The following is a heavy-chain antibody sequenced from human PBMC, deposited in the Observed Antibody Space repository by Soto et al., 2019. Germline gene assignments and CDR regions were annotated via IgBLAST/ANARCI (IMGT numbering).Heavy chain of an antibody. Sequence: SETLSLTCTVSGGSISSSSHYGGWFRQSPGKGLEWIGSIYHTGSTYYNPSLESRVTISVDTSKNQFSLKLGSVTAADTALYYCARHRDHGRLSWGQGTLVTVSS. J-gene: IGHJ5*02. CDR3: ARHRDHGRLS. CDR1: GGSISSSSHY. D-gene: IGHD1-26*01. CDR2: IYHTGST. V-gene: IGHV4-39*01.